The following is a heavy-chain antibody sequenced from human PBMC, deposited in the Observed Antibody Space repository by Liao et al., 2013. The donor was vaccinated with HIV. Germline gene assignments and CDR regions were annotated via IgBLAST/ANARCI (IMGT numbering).Heavy chain of an antibody. V-gene: IGHV4-34*01. CDR1: GGSFSGYY. Sequence: QAQLQQWGAGLLKPSETLSLTCAVYGGSFSGYYWSWIRQPPGRGRGVDWGKYHHSGRTNYNPSLKSRVTISVDTSKNQVSLMLTSVTAADTAMYYCARTISGSGPLYYYMDVWDKGNTVTVSS. D-gene: IGHD1-26*01. CDR2: YHHSGRT. CDR3: ARTISGSGPLYYYMDV. J-gene: IGHJ6*03.